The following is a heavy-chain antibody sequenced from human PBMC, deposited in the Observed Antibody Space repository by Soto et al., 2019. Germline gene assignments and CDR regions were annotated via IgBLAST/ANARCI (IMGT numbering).Heavy chain of an antibody. Sequence: QVQLVESGGGVVQPGRSLRLSCAASGFTFSSYAMHWVRQAPGKGLEWVAVISYDGSNKYYADSVKGRFTISRDNSKNTLYLQMNSLRAEDTAVYYCARDNIAAHPRYYYYYGMDVWGQGTTVTVSS. CDR1: GFTFSSYA. J-gene: IGHJ6*02. D-gene: IGHD6-6*01. CDR2: ISYDGSNK. CDR3: ARDNIAAHPRYYYYYGMDV. V-gene: IGHV3-30-3*01.